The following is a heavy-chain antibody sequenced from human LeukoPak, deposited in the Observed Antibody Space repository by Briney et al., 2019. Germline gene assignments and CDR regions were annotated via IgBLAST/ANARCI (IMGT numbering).Heavy chain of an antibody. D-gene: IGHD5-18*01. CDR3: ARDKQHSYGRYFDH. CDR1: GGSISTYH. V-gene: IGHV4-59*01. CDR2: MQSTGNS. J-gene: IGHJ4*02. Sequence: PSETLSLTCTVSGGSISTYHWNWIRKSPEKGLEWIGYMQSTGNSNYNPSLKSRVTMSVDMSRNQIVLNLSSVTAADTAVYFCARDKQHSYGRYFDHWGQGTLVTVSP.